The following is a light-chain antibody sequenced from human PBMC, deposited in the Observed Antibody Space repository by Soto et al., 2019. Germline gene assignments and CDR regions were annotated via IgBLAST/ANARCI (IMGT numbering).Light chain of an antibody. V-gene: IGLV2-14*01. CDR2: EGS. J-gene: IGLJ1*01. CDR1: SSDVGSYNY. CDR3: SSYTSSSTV. Sequence: QSALTQPASVSGSPGQSITISCTGTSSDVGSYNYVSWYQQHPGKAPKLMIYEGSNRPPGVSSRFSGSKSGNTASLTISGLQAEDEADYYCSSYTSSSTVFGTGTKSPS.